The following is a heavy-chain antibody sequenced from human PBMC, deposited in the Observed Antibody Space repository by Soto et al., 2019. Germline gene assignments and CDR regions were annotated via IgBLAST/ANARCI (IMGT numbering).Heavy chain of an antibody. Sequence: ASVKVSCKASGYTFTGYYLHWVREAPGQGLEWMGCINPKSGATIYPQNFQGRVTMTRDTSITTAFMELSSLRFDDTAIYSCATTGNLASGNHFRVDYSGQGTLVPVSS. V-gene: IGHV1-2*02. CDR3: ATTGNLASGNHFRVDY. J-gene: IGHJ4*02. CDR1: GYTFTGYY. CDR2: INPKSGAT. D-gene: IGHD3-10*01.